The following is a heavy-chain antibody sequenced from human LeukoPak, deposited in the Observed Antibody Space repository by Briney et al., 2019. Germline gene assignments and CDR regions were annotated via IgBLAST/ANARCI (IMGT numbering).Heavy chain of an antibody. CDR3: ARSGGWGTGGLDY. J-gene: IGHJ4*02. V-gene: IGHV4-59*01. CDR2: IYYSGST. CDR1: GGSISSYY. Sequence: PSETLSLTCTVSGGSISSYYWSWIRQPPGKGLEWIGYIYYSGSTNYNPSLKSRVTISVDTSKNQFSLKLSSVTAADTAVYYCARSGGWGTGGLDYWGQGTLVTVSS. D-gene: IGHD6-19*01.